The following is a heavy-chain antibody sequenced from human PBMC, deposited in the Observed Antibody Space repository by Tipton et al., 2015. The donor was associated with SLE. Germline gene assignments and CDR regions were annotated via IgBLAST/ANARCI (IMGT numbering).Heavy chain of an antibody. D-gene: IGHD4-23*01. J-gene: IGHJ4*02. CDR1: GGSISIINCH. Sequence: TLSLTCIVSGGSISIINCHWDWVRQPPGKGLEWIGSICSTGDTYYNPSLKSRVTIFVDTSKNHFSLRLTSVTAADTAIYYCARHQVHGGHDYWGQGTLITVSS. CDR3: ARHQVHGGHDY. V-gene: IGHV4-39*01. CDR2: ICSTGDT.